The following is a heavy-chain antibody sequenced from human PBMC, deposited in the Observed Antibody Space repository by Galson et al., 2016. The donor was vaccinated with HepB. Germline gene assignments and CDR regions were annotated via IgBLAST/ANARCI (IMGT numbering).Heavy chain of an antibody. CDR2: ISGSGGST. CDR1: GFIFSNYA. CDR3: ARDGTYYYDSGGYYYLGLSYYYGMDV. Sequence: SLRLSCAASGFIFSNYAMSWVRQVPGKGLEWVSAISGSGGSTHYADSVKGRFTISRDNSKNTLYLQMNSLRAEDTAVYYCARDGTYYYDSGGYYYLGLSYYYGMDVWGQGTTVTVSS. V-gene: IGHV3-23*01. D-gene: IGHD3-22*01. J-gene: IGHJ6*02.